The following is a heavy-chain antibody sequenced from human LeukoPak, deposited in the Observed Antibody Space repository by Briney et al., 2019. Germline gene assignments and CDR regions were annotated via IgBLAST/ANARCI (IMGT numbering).Heavy chain of an antibody. D-gene: IGHD6-13*01. CDR3: ARDRTAAGDAYFDY. Sequence: ASVKVSCKASGYTFTSYGISWVRQAPGQGLEWMGWISAYNGNTNYAQKLQGRVTMTTDTSTSTAYMELRSLRSDDTAVYYCARDRTAAGDAYFDYWGQGTLATVSS. V-gene: IGHV1-18*01. J-gene: IGHJ4*02. CDR1: GYTFTSYG. CDR2: ISAYNGNT.